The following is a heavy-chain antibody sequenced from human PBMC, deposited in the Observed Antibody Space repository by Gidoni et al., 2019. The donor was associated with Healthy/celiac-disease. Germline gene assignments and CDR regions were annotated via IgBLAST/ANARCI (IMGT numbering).Heavy chain of an antibody. Sequence: QVQLVQSGAEVKKPGASVKVSCKASGYTFTGYYMHWVRQAPGQGLEWMGWINPNSGGTNYAQKFQGRVTMTRDTSISTAYMELSRLRSDDTAVYYCASGGLITFGGTEYYFDYWGQGTLVTVSS. CDR3: ASGGLITFGGTEYYFDY. V-gene: IGHV1-2*02. CDR1: GYTFTGYY. J-gene: IGHJ4*02. D-gene: IGHD3-16*01. CDR2: INPNSGGT.